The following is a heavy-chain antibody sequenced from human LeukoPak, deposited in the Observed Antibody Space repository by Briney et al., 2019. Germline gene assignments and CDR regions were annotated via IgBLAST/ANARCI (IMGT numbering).Heavy chain of an antibody. CDR1: GGSFSGYY. CDR2: INHSGRT. V-gene: IGHV4-34*01. J-gene: IGHJ4*02. CDR3: AREESGTYYDILTGYRYFDY. Sequence: SETLSLTCAVYGGSFSGYYWSWIRPPPGRGLEWIGEINHSGRTNYNPSLKSRVTMSVDTSKNQFSLKLSSVTAADTAVYYCAREESGTYYDILTGYRYFDYWGQGTLVTVSS. D-gene: IGHD3-9*01.